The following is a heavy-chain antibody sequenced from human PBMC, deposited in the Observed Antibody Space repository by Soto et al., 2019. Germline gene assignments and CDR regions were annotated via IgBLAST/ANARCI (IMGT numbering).Heavy chain of an antibody. V-gene: IGHV3-66*01. CDR2: FFGAGST. J-gene: IGHJ4*02. CDR3: ARGASGHSYRSPTFDY. D-gene: IGHD3-16*02. CDR1: GFTLSSNY. Sequence: EVQLVESGGGLVRPGGSLRLSCAVSGFTLSSNYMTWVRQVPGQGLDWVSIFFGAGSTYYSDSVRGRFTISRDTSKNTLYPQMNNLRAEDTAVYYCARGASGHSYRSPTFDYWGQGTLVTVSS.